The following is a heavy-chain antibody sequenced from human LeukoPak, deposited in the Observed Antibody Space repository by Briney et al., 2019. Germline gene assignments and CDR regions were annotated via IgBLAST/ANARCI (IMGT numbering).Heavy chain of an antibody. Sequence: SVKVSCKASGGTFSSYTISWVRQAPGQGLEWMGGIIPLFGTPDYAQKFQGRVTITADKSTNTAYMELSSLRSEDTAVYYCAREGGISSSWYTLDYYYYMDVWGKGTTVTVSS. CDR2: IIPLFGTP. D-gene: IGHD6-13*01. J-gene: IGHJ6*03. V-gene: IGHV1-69*06. CDR1: GGTFSSYT. CDR3: AREGGISSSWYTLDYYYYMDV.